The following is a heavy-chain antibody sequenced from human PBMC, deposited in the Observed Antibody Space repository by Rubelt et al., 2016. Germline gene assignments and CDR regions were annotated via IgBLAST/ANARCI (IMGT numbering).Heavy chain of an antibody. Sequence: MQLVQSGPEVKKPGTSVKVSCKASGFTFTSSAVQWVRQARGQRLEWIGWIVVGSGNTNYAQKLQERVTITRDMSTSTAYMELSSLRSEDTAVYYCARDGGDYMVRGVLLYGMDVWGQGTTVTVSS. CDR1: GFTFTSSA. CDR2: IVVGSGNT. CDR3: ARDGGDYMVRGVLLYGMDV. V-gene: IGHV1-58*01. J-gene: IGHJ6*02. D-gene: IGHD3-10*01.